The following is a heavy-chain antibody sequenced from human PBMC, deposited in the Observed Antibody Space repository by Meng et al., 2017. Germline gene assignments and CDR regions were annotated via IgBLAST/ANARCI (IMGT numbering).Heavy chain of an antibody. D-gene: IGHD3-22*01. CDR2: IIPILGIA. J-gene: IGHJ5*02. V-gene: IGHV1-69*02. CDR3: ASDPHYSDSRGEFDP. Sequence: QVQRVPTGGEVEKPGSSAKVSCQACGGLFSRYTISWVRQAPGQGIEWMGRIIPILGIANYAQKFQGRVTITADKSTSTGYMELSSLRSEDTAVYHCASDPHYSDSRGEFDPWGQGTLVTVSS. CDR1: GGLFSRYT.